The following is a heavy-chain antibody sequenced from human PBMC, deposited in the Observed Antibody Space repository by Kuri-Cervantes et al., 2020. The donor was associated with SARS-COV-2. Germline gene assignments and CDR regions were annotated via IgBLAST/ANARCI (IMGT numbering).Heavy chain of an antibody. CDR3: TSFVAHALVVY. J-gene: IGHJ4*02. V-gene: IGHV3-49*04. CDR2: IRSKAYGGTT. D-gene: IGHD2-15*01. CDR1: GFTFGDYA. Sequence: GESLKISCTASGFTFGDYAMSWVRQAPGKGLEWVGFIRSKAYGGTTEYAASVKGRFTISRDDSKSIAYLQMNSLKTEDTAVYYCTSFVAHALVVYWGQGTLVTVSS.